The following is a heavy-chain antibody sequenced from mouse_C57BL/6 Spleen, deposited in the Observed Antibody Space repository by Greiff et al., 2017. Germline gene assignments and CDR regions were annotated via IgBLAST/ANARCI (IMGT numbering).Heavy chain of an antibody. CDR1: GYAFSSYW. D-gene: IGHD1-1*01. V-gene: IGHV1-80*01. CDR3: ARYYYGSSYVSFDY. Sequence: VKLQESGAELVKPGASVKISCKASGYAFSSYWMNWVKQRPGKGLEWIGQIYPGDGDTNYNGKFKGKATLTADKSSSTAYMQLSSLTSEDSAVYFCARYYYGSSYVSFDYWGQGTTLTVSS. J-gene: IGHJ2*01. CDR2: IYPGDGDT.